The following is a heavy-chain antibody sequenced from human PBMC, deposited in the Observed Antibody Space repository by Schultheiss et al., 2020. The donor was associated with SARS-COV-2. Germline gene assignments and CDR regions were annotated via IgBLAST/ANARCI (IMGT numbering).Heavy chain of an antibody. CDR1: GGSFSGYY. J-gene: IGHJ4*02. CDR2: INHSGST. Sequence: SETLSLTCAVYGGSFSGYYWSWIRQPPGKGLEWIGEINHSGSTNYNPSLKSRVTISVDTSKNQFSLKLSSVTAADTAVYYCARGYNAGVFDYWGQGTLVTVSS. D-gene: IGHD1-14*01. CDR3: ARGYNAGVFDY. V-gene: IGHV4-34*01.